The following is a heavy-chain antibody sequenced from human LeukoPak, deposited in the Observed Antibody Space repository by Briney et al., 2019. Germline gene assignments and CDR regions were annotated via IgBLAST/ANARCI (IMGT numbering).Heavy chain of an antibody. V-gene: IGHV1-2*02. CDR3: ARDEGYCTNDVCLATIGHFDY. CDR1: GYTFTVYY. CDR2: INPNSGGT. J-gene: IGHJ4*02. D-gene: IGHD2-8*01. Sequence: APVKVSCKASGYTFTVYYIHWVRQAPGQGLEWMGWINPNSGGTKYAQKFQGRVTMTRDTSISTANMELSRLRSDDTAVYYCARDEGYCTNDVCLATIGHFDYWGQGTLVTVSS.